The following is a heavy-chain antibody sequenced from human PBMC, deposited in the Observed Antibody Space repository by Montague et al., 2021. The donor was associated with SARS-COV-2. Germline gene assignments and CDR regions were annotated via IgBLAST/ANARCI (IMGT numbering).Heavy chain of an antibody. CDR3: ARDPRYSLSWSFDY. D-gene: IGHD6-13*01. CDR1: GDSVADNTAT. V-gene: IGHV6-1*01. J-gene: IGHJ4*02. Sequence: CAISGDSVADNTATWDENTPEPPTGVQLVGRPYYGSKKYYDYAVXVKSRMTISPDTSKNQFSLQLSSVTPEDRAVYYCARDPRYSLSWSFDYWGQGTLVTVSS. CDR2: PYYGSKKYY.